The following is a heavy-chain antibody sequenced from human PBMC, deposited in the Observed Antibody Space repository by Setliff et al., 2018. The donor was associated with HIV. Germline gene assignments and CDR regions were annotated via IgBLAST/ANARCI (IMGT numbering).Heavy chain of an antibody. CDR1: GLAVGANY. V-gene: IGHV3-53*01. CDR2: IYNAGNT. Sequence: PGGSLRLSCAASGLAVGANYMSWVRQAPGKGLECVSIIYNAGNTYYTNSVKGRFTISRDTSKNTLHLQMDSLRAEDTAIYYCAKHFLLWSNAFHIWGQGTMVTVSS. J-gene: IGHJ3*02. D-gene: IGHD2-21*01. CDR3: AKHFLLWSNAFHI.